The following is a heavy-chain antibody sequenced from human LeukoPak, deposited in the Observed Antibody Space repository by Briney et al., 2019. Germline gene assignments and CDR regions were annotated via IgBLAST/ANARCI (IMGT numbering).Heavy chain of an antibody. V-gene: IGHV3-23*01. CDR3: ARGDRIVVVTASDY. CDR2: ISGSGNSI. CDR1: GFTFSSYA. J-gene: IGHJ4*02. D-gene: IGHD2-21*02. Sequence: PGGSLRLSCAASGFTFSSYAMSWVRQAPGKGLEWVSGISGSGNSIYYADSVKGRFTISRDNSKNTLYLQINSLRAEDTAIYYCARGDRIVVVTASDYWGQGTLVTVSS.